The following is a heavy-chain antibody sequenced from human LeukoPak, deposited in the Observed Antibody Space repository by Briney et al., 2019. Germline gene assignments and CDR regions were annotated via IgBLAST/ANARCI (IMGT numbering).Heavy chain of an antibody. CDR1: GFTFSSYG. V-gene: IGHV3-30*18. CDR3: AKDASAVIS. Sequence: GRSLRLSCAASGFTFSSYGMHWVRQAPGKGLEWVAVISYDGSNKYYADSVKGRFTISRVNSKNTLYLQMNSLRAEDTAVYYCAKDASAVISWGQGTLVTVSS. J-gene: IGHJ4*02. CDR2: ISYDGSNK. D-gene: IGHD3-16*02.